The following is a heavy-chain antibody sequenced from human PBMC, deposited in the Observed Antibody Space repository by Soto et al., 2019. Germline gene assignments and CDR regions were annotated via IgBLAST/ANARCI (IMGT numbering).Heavy chain of an antibody. D-gene: IGHD4-17*01. J-gene: IGHJ5*02. CDR2: INHSGST. CDR3: ARALTTVVTPLFDP. CDR1: GGSFSGYY. V-gene: IGHV4-34*01. Sequence: SETLSLTCAVYGGSFSGYYWSWIRQPPGKGLEWIGEINHSGSTNYNPSLKSRVTISVDTSKNQFSLKLSSVTAADTAVYYCARALTTVVTPLFDPWGQGTLVTVSS.